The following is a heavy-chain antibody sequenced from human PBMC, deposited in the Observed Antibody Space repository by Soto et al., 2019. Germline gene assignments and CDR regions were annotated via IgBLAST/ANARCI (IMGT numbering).Heavy chain of an antibody. CDR3: ASVRYSYGYRAFDY. CDR2: IYYSGST. CDR1: GGSISSGGYY. D-gene: IGHD5-18*01. J-gene: IGHJ4*02. V-gene: IGHV4-31*02. Sequence: TLSLTCTVSGGSISSGGYYWSWIRQHPGKGLEWIGYIYYSGSTYYNPSLKSRFTISVDTSKNQFSLKLSSVTAADTAVYYCASVRYSYGYRAFDYWGQGTLVTVSS.